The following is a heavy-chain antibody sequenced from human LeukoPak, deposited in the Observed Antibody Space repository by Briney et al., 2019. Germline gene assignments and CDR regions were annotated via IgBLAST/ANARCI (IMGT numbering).Heavy chain of an antibody. D-gene: IGHD2-2*01. V-gene: IGHV3-21*01. Sequence: GGSLRLSCAASGFTFRDYTMNWVRQAPGKGLEWVSAINKGGSYIKYADSVKGRFTVSRDNAKNSLFLQMNNLRVGDTAVYFCAREVLIVVEPAANTIDYWGQGTRVTVSS. CDR1: GFTFRDYT. CDR2: INKGGSYI. CDR3: AREVLIVVEPAANTIDY. J-gene: IGHJ4*02.